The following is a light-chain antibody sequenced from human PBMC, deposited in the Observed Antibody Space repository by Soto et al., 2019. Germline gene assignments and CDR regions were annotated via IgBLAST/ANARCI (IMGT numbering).Light chain of an antibody. Sequence: QSALTQPPSASGSPGQSVTISCTGTSSDVGGYNYVSWYQQHPGKAPKLMIYEVNKRPSGVPDRFSGSKSGNTASLTVSGLQAEDEADFYCSSYAGDNTLLFGGGTKLTVL. CDR3: SSYAGDNTLL. CDR1: SSDVGGYNY. CDR2: EVN. J-gene: IGLJ2*01. V-gene: IGLV2-8*01.